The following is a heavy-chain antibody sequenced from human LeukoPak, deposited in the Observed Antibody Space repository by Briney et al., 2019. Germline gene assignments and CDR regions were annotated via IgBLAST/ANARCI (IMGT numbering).Heavy chain of an antibody. CDR1: GFTFSSYS. V-gene: IGHV3-48*01. CDR2: ISSSSTI. Sequence: GGSLRLSCAASGFTFSSYSMNWVRQAPGKGLEWVSYISSSSTIYYADSVKGRFTISRDNAKNSLYLQMNSLRAEDTAVYYCARDEFSGWSDHWGQGTLVTVSS. J-gene: IGHJ5*02. D-gene: IGHD6-19*01. CDR3: ARDEFSGWSDH.